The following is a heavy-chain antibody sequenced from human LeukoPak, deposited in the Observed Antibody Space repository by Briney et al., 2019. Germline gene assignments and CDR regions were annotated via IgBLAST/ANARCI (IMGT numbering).Heavy chain of an antibody. CDR1: GFTFSNYA. CDR2: ISGSGGGT. Sequence: PSGGSLRLSCAASGFTFSNYAMSWVRQAPGKGPEWVSTISGSGGGTYYGDSVKGRFTISRDNSKNTLYLQMNSLRAEDTAVYYCAKKLRFLEWPLRDAFNIWGQGTMVTVSS. V-gene: IGHV3-23*01. J-gene: IGHJ3*02. CDR3: AKKLRFLEWPLRDAFNI. D-gene: IGHD3-3*01.